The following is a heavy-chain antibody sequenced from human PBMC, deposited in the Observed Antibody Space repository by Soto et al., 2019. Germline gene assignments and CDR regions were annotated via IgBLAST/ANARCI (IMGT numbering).Heavy chain of an antibody. CDR2: INPKSGGT. V-gene: IGHV1-2*04. CDR1: GYSFTDYH. CDR3: ARGDSTDCSNGVCSFFYNHDMDV. Sequence: ASVKVSCKASGYSFTDYHIHWVRQAPGQGLEWLGRINPKSGGTSTAQKFQGWVTVTTDTSISTASMELTRLTSDDTAIYYCARGDSTDCSNGVCSFFYNHDMDVWGQGTTVTVSS. J-gene: IGHJ6*02. D-gene: IGHD2-8*01.